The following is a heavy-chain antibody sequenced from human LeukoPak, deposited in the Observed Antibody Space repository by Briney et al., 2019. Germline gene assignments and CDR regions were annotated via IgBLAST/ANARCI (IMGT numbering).Heavy chain of an antibody. CDR1: GYTFASYD. CDR3: ARARTHMDV. V-gene: IGHV1-8*01. D-gene: IGHD2-2*01. Sequence: ASVKVSCKASGYTFASYDINGVRQASGQGLEWMGWMNPNSGNTGYAQKFQGRVTMTRNTSVSTAYMELSSLRSEDTAVYYCARARTHMDVWGKGTTVTVSS. J-gene: IGHJ6*03. CDR2: MNPNSGNT.